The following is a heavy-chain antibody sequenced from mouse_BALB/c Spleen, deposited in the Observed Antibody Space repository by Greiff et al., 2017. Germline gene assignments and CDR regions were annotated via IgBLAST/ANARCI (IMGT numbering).Heavy chain of an antibody. CDR2: IFPGTGTT. CDR3: ARHDGYWYFDG. Sequence: VQLVESGAELVKPGASVKLSCKTSGYTFTSYWIQWVKQRPGQGLGWIGEIFPGTGTTYYNEKFKGKATLTIDTSSSTAYMQLSSLTSEDSAVYFCARHDGYWYFDGWGAGTTVTVSA. D-gene: IGHD2-3*01. CDR1: GYTFTSYW. J-gene: IGHJ1*01. V-gene: IGHV1S132*01.